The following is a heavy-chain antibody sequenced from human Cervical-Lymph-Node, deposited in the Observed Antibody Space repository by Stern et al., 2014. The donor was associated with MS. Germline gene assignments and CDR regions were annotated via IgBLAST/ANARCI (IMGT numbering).Heavy chain of an antibody. J-gene: IGHJ3*02. CDR1: GFTFRDHY. D-gene: IGHD1-1*01. CDR2: SRSGANSYST. V-gene: IGHV3-72*01. CDR3: VRYPRKDKLRIGAFDI. Sequence: EVQLVESGGGLVQPGGSLRLSCAASGFTFRDHYLDWVRQAPGKGLEWVGRSRSGANSYSTDYAASVKGRFTISRDNSKNSLDLQMNSLKTEDTAVYYCVRYPRKDKLRIGAFDIGGQGTMATVSS.